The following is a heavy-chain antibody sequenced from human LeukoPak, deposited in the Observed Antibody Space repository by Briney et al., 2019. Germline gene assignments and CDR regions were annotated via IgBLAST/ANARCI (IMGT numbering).Heavy chain of an antibody. CDR2: ISYDGSNK. D-gene: IGHD3-10*01. CDR3: ARGRSGSHHFDS. Sequence: GSLILSCAASGFTFSNYAMHWVRQAPGKGLEWVAIISYDGSNKYYADSVKGRFTISRDNSKNTLYLQMNSLRADDTAVYYCARGRSGSHHFDSWGQGTLVTVPS. J-gene: IGHJ4*02. CDR1: GFTFSNYA. V-gene: IGHV3-30*04.